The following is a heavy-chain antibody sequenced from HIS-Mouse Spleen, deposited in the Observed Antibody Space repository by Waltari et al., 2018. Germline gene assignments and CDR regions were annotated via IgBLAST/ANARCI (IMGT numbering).Heavy chain of an antibody. CDR1: GGSFSGYY. V-gene: IGHV4-34*01. J-gene: IGHJ2*01. CDR3: ARVRTGDPSYWYFDL. D-gene: IGHD7-27*01. CDR2: INHSGST. Sequence: QVQLQQWGAGLLKPSETLSLTCAVYGGSFSGYYWSWFRQPPGKGLEWMGEINHSGSTNYNPSLKGRVTISVDTSKNQFSLKLSSVTAADTAVYYCARVRTGDPSYWYFDLWGRGTLVTVSS.